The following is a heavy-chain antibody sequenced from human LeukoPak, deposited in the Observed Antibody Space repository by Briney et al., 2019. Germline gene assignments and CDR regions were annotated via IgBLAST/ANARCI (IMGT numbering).Heavy chain of an antibody. V-gene: IGHV4-61*02. CDR3: ARDRSSIRGASIAARGPHFDY. J-gene: IGHJ4*02. CDR1: GGSISSGSYY. CDR2: IYTSGST. D-gene: IGHD6-6*01. Sequence: PSQTLSLTCTVSGGSISSGSYYWSWIRQPAGKGLEWIGRIYTSGSTNYNPSLKSRVTISVDTSKNQFSLKLSSVTAADTAVYYCARDRSSIRGASIAARGPHFDYWGQGTLVTVSS.